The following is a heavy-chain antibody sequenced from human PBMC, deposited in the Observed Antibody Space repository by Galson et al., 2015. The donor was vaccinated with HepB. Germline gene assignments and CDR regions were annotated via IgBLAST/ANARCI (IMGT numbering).Heavy chain of an antibody. CDR3: ARDRRPEYYYDSSGSGGAFDI. J-gene: IGHJ3*02. D-gene: IGHD3-22*01. CDR1: GFTVSSNY. V-gene: IGHV3-66*01. Sequence: SLRLSCAASGFTVSSNYMSWVRQAPGKGLEWVSVIYSGGSTYYADSVKGRFTISRDNSKNTLYLQMNSLRAEDTAVYYCARDRRPEYYYDSSGSGGAFDIWGQGTMVTVSS. CDR2: IYSGGST.